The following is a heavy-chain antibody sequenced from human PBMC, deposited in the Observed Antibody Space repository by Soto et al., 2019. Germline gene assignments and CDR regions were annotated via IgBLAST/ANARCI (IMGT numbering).Heavy chain of an antibody. CDR2: IYYSGST. CDR1: GGSISSSSYY. Sequence: SETLSLTCTVSGGSISSSSYYWGWIRQPPGKGLEWIGSIYYSGSTYYNPSLKSRVTISVDTSKNQFSLKLSSVTAADTAVYYCARPYSNHPNNWFDPWGQGTLVTVSS. V-gene: IGHV4-39*01. D-gene: IGHD4-4*01. J-gene: IGHJ5*02. CDR3: ARPYSNHPNNWFDP.